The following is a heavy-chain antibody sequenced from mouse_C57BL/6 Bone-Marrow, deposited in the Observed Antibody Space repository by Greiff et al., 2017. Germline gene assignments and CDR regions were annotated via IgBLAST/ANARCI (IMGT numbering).Heavy chain of an antibody. CDR2: IRLKSDNYAT. V-gene: IGHV6-3*01. J-gene: IGHJ1*03. CDR3: TTYYSTLYWYFDV. CDR1: GFTFSNYW. Sequence: EVKLMESGGGLVQPGGSMKLSCVASGFTFSNYWMNWVRQSPEKGLEWVAQIRLKSDNYATHYAESVKGRFTISRDDSKSSVYLQKNNLRAEDTGIYYCTTYYSTLYWYFDVWGTGTTVTVSS. D-gene: IGHD2-5*01.